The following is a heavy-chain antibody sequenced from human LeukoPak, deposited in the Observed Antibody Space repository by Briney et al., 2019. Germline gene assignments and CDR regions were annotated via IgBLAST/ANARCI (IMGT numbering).Heavy chain of an antibody. D-gene: IGHD6-19*01. Sequence: GSSVKVSCKASGGTFGSYAISWVRQAPGQGLEWMGRIIPILGIANYAQKFQGRVTITADKSTSTAYMELSSLRSEDTAVYYCARGIAVAGKRSNWFDPWGQGTLVTVSS. J-gene: IGHJ5*02. CDR3: ARGIAVAGKRSNWFDP. CDR2: IIPILGIA. CDR1: GGTFGSYA. V-gene: IGHV1-69*04.